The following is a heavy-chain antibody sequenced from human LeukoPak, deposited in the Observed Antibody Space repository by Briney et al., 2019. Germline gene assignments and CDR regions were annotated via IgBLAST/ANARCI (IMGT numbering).Heavy chain of an antibody. J-gene: IGHJ3*02. V-gene: IGHV4-61*02. CDR2: IYTSGST. Sequence: SETLSLTCTVSGGSISSGSYYWSWIRQPAGKGLEWIGRIYTSGSTNYNPSLKSRVTISVDTSKNQFSLKLSSVTAADTAVYYCAIRRWYSNAFDIWGQGTMVTVSS. D-gene: IGHD2-15*01. CDR1: GGSISSGSYY. CDR3: AIRRWYSNAFDI.